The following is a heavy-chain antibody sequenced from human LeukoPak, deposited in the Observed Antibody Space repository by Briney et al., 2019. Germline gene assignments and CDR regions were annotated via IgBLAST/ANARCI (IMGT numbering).Heavy chain of an antibody. V-gene: IGHV3-23*01. J-gene: IGHJ4*02. CDR2: ISGSGGST. Sequence: GGSLRLSCAASGFTFSSYAMSWLPQAPGKGLEWVSAISGSGGSTYYADSVKGRFTISRDNSKNTLYLQMNSLRAEDTAVYYCARDIRDVVATRGFDYWGQGTLVTVSS. D-gene: IGHD5-12*01. CDR3: ARDIRDVVATRGFDY. CDR1: GFTFSSYA.